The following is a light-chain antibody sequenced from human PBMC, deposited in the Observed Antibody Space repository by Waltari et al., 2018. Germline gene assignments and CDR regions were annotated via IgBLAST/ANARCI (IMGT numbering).Light chain of an antibody. J-gene: IGLJ2*01. CDR1: GSDVGGYKY. Sequence: QSVLTQPPSASGSLGQSVTISCTGTGSDVGGYKYVSWYQQYPGKAPKLLIYEVTKRPSGVPDRFSGSKSGNTASLTVSGLRAEDEGDYYCSSYAATNNVIFGGGTNLTVL. CDR3: SSYAATNNVI. V-gene: IGLV2-8*01. CDR2: EVT.